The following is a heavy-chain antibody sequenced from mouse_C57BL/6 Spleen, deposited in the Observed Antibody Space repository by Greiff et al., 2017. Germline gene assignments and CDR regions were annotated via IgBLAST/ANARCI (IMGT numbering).Heavy chain of an antibody. V-gene: IGHV6-3*01. Sequence: EVQGVESGGGLVQPGGSMKLSCVASGFTFSNYWMNWVRQSPEKGLEWVAQIRLKSDNYATHYAESVKGRFTISRDDSKSSVYLQMNNLRAEDTGIYYCTAYYSNYYAMDYWGQGTSVTVSS. CDR1: GFTFSNYW. CDR3: TAYYSNYYAMDY. CDR2: IRLKSDNYAT. D-gene: IGHD2-5*01. J-gene: IGHJ4*01.